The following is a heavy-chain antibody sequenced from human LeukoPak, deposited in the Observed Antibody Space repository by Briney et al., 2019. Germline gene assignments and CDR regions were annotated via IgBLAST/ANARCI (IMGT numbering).Heavy chain of an antibody. CDR1: GFTFSSYS. D-gene: IGHD3-10*01. J-gene: IGHJ5*02. CDR2: ISSSSSYI. CDR3: ASGPYYGSGSYYHPNWFDP. V-gene: IGHV3-21*01. Sequence: GGSLRLSCAASGFTFSSYSMNWVRQAPGKGLEWVSSISSSSSYIYYADSVKGRFTISRDNAKNSLYLQMNSLRAEDTAVYYCASGPYYGSGSYYHPNWFDPWGQGTLVTVSS.